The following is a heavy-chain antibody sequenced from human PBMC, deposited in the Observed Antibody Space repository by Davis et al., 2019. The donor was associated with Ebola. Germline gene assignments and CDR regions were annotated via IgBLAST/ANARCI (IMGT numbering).Heavy chain of an antibody. D-gene: IGHD3-16*01. V-gene: IGHV4-34*01. Sequence: SETLSLTCAVYGGSFSGYYWSWIRQPPGKGLEWTGEINHSGSTNYSPSFQGHVTISADKSISTAYLQWSSLKASDTAMYYCATQKSVWGPQLSYWGQGTLVTVSS. CDR3: ATQKSVWGPQLSY. CDR2: INHSGST. J-gene: IGHJ4*02. CDR1: GGSFSGYY.